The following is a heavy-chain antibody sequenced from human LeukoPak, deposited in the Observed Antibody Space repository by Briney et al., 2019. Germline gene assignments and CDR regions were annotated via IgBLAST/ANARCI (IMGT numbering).Heavy chain of an antibody. CDR1: GFTFSSYA. CDR3: ARGPPSTSCYSCYGMDV. J-gene: IGHJ6*02. Sequence: GRSLRLSCAASGFTFSSYAMHWVRQAPGKGLEWVAVISYDGSNKYYADSVKGRFTISRDNSKNTLYLQMNSLRAEDTAVYYCARGPPSTSCYSCYGMDVWGQGTTVTVSS. CDR2: ISYDGSNK. V-gene: IGHV3-30-3*01. D-gene: IGHD2-2*02.